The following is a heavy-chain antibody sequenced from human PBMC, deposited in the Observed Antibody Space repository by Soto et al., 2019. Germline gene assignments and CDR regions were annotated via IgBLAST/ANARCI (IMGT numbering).Heavy chain of an antibody. CDR1: GVSIVSSSW. D-gene: IGHD3-10*01. V-gene: IGHV4-4*02. CDR3: ARGLPNYFGLHWFDP. CDR2: IYHSGSI. J-gene: IGHJ5*02. Sequence: PSETLSLTCDVSGVSIVSSSWWSWVRQSPGQGLEWVGEIYHSGSINYNPSLESRVTISRDVSENQFSLKMTSVTAADTAVYFCARGLPNYFGLHWFDPWGQGTLVTVSS.